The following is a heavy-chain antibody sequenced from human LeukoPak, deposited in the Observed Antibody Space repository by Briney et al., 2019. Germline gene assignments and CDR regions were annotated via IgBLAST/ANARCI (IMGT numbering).Heavy chain of an antibody. J-gene: IGHJ4*02. V-gene: IGHV3-21*01. D-gene: IGHD3-10*01. CDR3: AGGIYYASVHTWSPV. CDR2: ISRSSTYI. CDR1: GFTFSTYS. Sequence: GGSLRLSCAASGFTFSTYSMNWVRQAPGKGLEWVSSISRSSTYIYYVDSVKGRFTISRDDAKNSLYLQMNSLRADDTAVYYCAGGIYYASVHTWSPVWGQGTLVTVSS.